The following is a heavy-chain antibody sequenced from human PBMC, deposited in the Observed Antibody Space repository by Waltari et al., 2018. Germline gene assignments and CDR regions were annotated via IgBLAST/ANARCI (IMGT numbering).Heavy chain of an antibody. D-gene: IGHD6-13*01. J-gene: IGHJ4*02. CDR2: IYYSGST. CDR3: ASQQLVLRGPFDY. CDR1: ACPISSSSYY. Sequence: QLQLQESGPGLVKPSETLSLTCTVPACPISSSSYYWGWIRQPPGKGLEWIGSIYYSGSTYYNPSLKSRVTISVDTSKNQFSLKLSSVTAADTAVYYCASQQLVLRGPFDYWGQGTLVTVSS. V-gene: IGHV4-39*01.